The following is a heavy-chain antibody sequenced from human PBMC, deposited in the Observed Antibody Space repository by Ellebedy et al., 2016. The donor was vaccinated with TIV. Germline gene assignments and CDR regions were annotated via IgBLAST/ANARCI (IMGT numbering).Heavy chain of an antibody. CDR3: ARGFTTGTNFDY. CDR1: GGSISSSYYY. Sequence: SETLSLTCTVSGGSISSSYYYWDWIRQPPGKGLEWIANIYYTGKTFYNPSLKSRVSMSLDTSKNQFSLKLSSVTAADTAVYYCARGFTTGTNFDYWGQGTLVTVSS. CDR2: IYYTGKT. V-gene: IGHV4-39*07. D-gene: IGHD1-1*01. J-gene: IGHJ4*02.